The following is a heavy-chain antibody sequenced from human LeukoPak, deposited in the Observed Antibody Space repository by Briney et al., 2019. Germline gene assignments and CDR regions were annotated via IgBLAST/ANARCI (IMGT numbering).Heavy chain of an antibody. CDR2: IYYSGYT. D-gene: IGHD3-16*02. J-gene: IGHJ4*02. Sequence: SETLSLTFIVSGGSITSYYWNWIRQPPGKGLEWIGYIYYSGYTNYNPSLKSRVTISVDTSKNQFSLKLSSVTAADTAVYYCARGLGFYDNVWGSDRYIPYYFDYSARGTLVTVSS. V-gene: IGHV4-59*01. CDR1: GGSITSYY. CDR3: ARGLGFYDNVWGSDRYIPYYFDY.